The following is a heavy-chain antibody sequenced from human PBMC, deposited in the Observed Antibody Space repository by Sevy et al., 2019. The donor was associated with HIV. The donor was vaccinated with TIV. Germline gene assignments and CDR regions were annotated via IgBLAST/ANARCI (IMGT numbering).Heavy chain of an antibody. CDR1: GFTFNSHA. CDR3: GKSSLPYGDYYFDF. Sequence: GGSLRLSCEASGFTFNSHAMTWVRQAPGKGLEWVSAISGSGDSKYYAGSVKGRVTISRDNSKNIMYLQRTSLAADDTAVYYSGKSSLPYGDYYFDFWGQGTVVTVSS. D-gene: IGHD2-21*01. V-gene: IGHV3-23*01. CDR2: ISGSGDSK. J-gene: IGHJ4*02.